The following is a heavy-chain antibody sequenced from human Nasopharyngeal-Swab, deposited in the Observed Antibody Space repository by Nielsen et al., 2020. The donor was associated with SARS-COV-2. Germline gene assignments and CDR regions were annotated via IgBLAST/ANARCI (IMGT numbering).Heavy chain of an antibody. CDR2: INPDGSST. V-gene: IGHV3-74*01. Sequence: GGSLRLSCAASGFTFRSYWMHWVRQAPGKGLVWVSRINPDGSSTDYAGSVKGRFTISRDNAKNTLYLQMSSLRAEETAVYYCARSRSAMDVWGQGTTVTVSS. CDR3: ARSRSAMDV. CDR1: GFTFRSYW. J-gene: IGHJ6*02.